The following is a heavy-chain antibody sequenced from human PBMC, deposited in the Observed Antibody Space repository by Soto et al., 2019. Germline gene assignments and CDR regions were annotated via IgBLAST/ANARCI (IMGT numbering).Heavy chain of an antibody. CDR3: ARESITIVGVARYYYYYMDV. J-gene: IGHJ6*03. CDR2: IYYSGST. V-gene: IGHV4-59*01. D-gene: IGHD3-3*01. CDR1: GGSISSYY. Sequence: TLSLTCTVSGGSISSYYWSWIRQPPGKGLEWIGYIYYSGSTNYNPSLKSRVTISVDTSKNQFSLKLSSVTAADTAVYYCARESITIVGVARYYYYYMDVWGKGTTVTVSS.